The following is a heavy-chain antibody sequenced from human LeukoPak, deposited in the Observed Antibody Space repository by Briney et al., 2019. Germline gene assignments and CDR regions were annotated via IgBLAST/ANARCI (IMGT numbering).Heavy chain of an antibody. D-gene: IGHD3-9*01. V-gene: IGHV3-21*01. Sequence: PGGSLRLSCAASGFTFSSYSMNWVRQAPGKGLEWVSSISSSSSYIYYADSVKGRFTISRDNAKNSLYLQMNSLRAEDTAVYYRASVRYFDWLFDYWGQGTLVTVSS. J-gene: IGHJ4*02. CDR3: ASVRYFDWLFDY. CDR2: ISSSSSYI. CDR1: GFTFSSYS.